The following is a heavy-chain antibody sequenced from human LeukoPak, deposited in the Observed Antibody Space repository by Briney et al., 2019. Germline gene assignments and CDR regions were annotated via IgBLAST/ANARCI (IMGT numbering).Heavy chain of an antibody. Sequence: GASVKVSCKASGYIFSSYGISWVRQAPGQGLEWMGWKSAYNGKTNYAQKFQGRVTMTTDASTSTAYMELRRLRSDDTAVYYCARELLWFGELLAYYYYYMDVWGKGTTVTVSS. CDR3: ARELLWFGELLAYYYYYMDV. CDR2: KSAYNGKT. V-gene: IGHV1-18*01. CDR1: GYIFSSYG. D-gene: IGHD3-10*01. J-gene: IGHJ6*03.